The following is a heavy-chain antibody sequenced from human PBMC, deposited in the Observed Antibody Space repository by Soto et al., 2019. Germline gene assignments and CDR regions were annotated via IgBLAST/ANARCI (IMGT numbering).Heavy chain of an antibody. J-gene: IGHJ6*02. Sequence: EVQVVESGGGLIQPVGSLRLYFAASGFSFRNTWMHSVRQAPGKRLVWVSHINRDGSSTTYADSVKGRFTNARDNAKSTVYLQMNSVRADDTAVYYCTTDGSDAQKVWGQGTTVSVSS. V-gene: IGHV3-74*03. CDR1: GFSFRNTW. D-gene: IGHD1-1*01. CDR2: INRDGSST. CDR3: TTDGSDAQKV.